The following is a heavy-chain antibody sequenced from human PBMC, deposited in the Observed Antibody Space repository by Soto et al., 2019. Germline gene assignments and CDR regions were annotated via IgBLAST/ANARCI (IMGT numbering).Heavy chain of an antibody. CDR3: ARGRVTTGHLGYYYGMDV. CDR2: IIPIFGTA. D-gene: IGHD4-4*01. J-gene: IGHJ6*02. CDR1: GGTFSSYA. Sequence: SVKVSCKASGGTFSSYAISWVRQAPGQGLEWMGGIIPIFGTANYAQKFQGRVTITADESTSTAYMELSSLRSEDTAVYYCARGRVTTGHLGYYYGMDVWGQGNTVTVSS. V-gene: IGHV1-69*13.